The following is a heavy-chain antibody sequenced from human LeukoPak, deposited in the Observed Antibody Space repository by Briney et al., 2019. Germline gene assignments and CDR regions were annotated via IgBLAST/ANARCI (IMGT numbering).Heavy chain of an antibody. J-gene: IGHJ6*02. Sequence: ASVKVSCKASGYTFTSYAMHWVRQAPGQRLEWMGWINAGNGNTNYAQKLQGRVTMTTDTSTSTAYMELRSLRSDDTAVYYCARTGLLWFGELVASGMDVWGQGTTVTVSS. V-gene: IGHV1-3*01. CDR3: ARTGLLWFGELVASGMDV. CDR1: GYTFTSYA. CDR2: INAGNGNT. D-gene: IGHD3-10*01.